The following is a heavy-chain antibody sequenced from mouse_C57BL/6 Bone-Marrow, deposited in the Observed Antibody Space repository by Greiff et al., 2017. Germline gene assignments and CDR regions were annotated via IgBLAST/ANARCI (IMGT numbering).Heavy chain of an antibody. CDR2: INPSSGYT. V-gene: IGHV1-4*01. Sequence: QVQLQQSGAELARPGASVKMSCKASGYTFTSYTMHWVQQRPGQGLEWIGYINPSSGYTKYNQKFKDKATLTAAKSSSTAYMQLSSLTSEDSADYYCAKKITTALGGDYWGQGTTLTVSS. J-gene: IGHJ2*01. CDR3: AKKITTALGGDY. D-gene: IGHD1-2*01. CDR1: GYTFTSYT.